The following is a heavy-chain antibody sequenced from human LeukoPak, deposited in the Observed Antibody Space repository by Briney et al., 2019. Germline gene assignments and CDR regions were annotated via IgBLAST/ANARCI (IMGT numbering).Heavy chain of an antibody. D-gene: IGHD5-18*01. Sequence: KPGGSLRLSCAASGFTFSSYSMNWVRQAPGKGLEWVSSISSSSSYIYYADSVKGRFTISGDNAKNSLYLQMNSLRAEDTAVYYCARDSGYSYGSDYWGQGTLVTVSS. CDR1: GFTFSSYS. CDR2: ISSSSSYI. CDR3: ARDSGYSYGSDY. V-gene: IGHV3-21*01. J-gene: IGHJ4*02.